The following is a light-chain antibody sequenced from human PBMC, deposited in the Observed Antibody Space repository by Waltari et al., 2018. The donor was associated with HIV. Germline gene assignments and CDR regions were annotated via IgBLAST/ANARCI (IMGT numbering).Light chain of an antibody. CDR3: AAWDDSLNGWV. CDR1: SSNIGSNT. Sequence: QSVLTQPPSASGTPGQRVTISCSGSSSNIGSNTVNCYQQLPGTAPTLLSYSNNQRPSGVPDRFSGSKSGTSASLAISGLQSEDEADYYCAAWDDSLNGWVFGGGTKLTVL. J-gene: IGLJ3*02. CDR2: SNN. V-gene: IGLV1-44*01.